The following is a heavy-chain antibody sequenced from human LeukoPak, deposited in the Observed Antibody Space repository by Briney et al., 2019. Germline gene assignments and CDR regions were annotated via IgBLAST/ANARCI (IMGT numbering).Heavy chain of an antibody. CDR3: AKGGGWLYYFDY. J-gene: IGHJ4*02. CDR2: ISGSGDST. Sequence: GGSLRLSCAASGFTFSSYAMNWVRQAPGKGLEWVSAISGSGDSTYYADSVRGRFTISRDNSKNTLYLQMNSLRAEDTAVYYCAKGGGWLYYFDYWGQGTLVTVSS. D-gene: IGHD6-19*01. V-gene: IGHV3-23*01. CDR1: GFTFSSYA.